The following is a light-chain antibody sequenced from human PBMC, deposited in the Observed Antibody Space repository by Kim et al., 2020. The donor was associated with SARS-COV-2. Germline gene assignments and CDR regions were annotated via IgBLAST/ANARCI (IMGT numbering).Light chain of an antibody. CDR1: KLGDKY. Sequence: SYELTQPLSVSVSPGQTASITCSGDKLGDKYACWYQQKPGQSPVLVIYQDSKRPSGIPERFSGFNSGNTATLTISGTQAMDEADYYCQAWDSSLVVFGGGTQLTVL. V-gene: IGLV3-1*01. J-gene: IGLJ2*01. CDR3: QAWDSSLVV. CDR2: QDS.